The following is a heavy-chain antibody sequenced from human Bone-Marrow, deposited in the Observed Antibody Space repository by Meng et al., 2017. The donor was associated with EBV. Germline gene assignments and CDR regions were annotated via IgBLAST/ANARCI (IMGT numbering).Heavy chain of an antibody. D-gene: IGHD3-10*01. Sequence: VLLVESWGGLVQHGRSLILSWSVVGHTFSSYAMHWVRQAPGKGLEWVAVISYDGSNKYYADSVKGRFTISRDNSKNTLYLQMNSLRAEDTAVYYCARELYYYGSGSYYPPFDYWGQGTLVTVSS. CDR3: ARELYYYGSGSYYPPFDY. CDR1: GHTFSSYA. V-gene: IGHV3-30-3*01. CDR2: ISYDGSNK. J-gene: IGHJ4*02.